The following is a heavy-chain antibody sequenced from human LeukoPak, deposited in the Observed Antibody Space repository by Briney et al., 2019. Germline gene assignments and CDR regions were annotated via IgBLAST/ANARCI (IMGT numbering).Heavy chain of an antibody. CDR3: ARDRGGYYDSSHDAFDI. CDR2: IYYSGST. CDR1: GGSISSSSYY. Sequence: IPSETLSLTCTVSGGSISSSSYYWGWIRQPPGKGLEWIGSIYYSGSTYYNPSLKSRVTISVDTSKNQCSLKLSSVTAADTAVYYCARDRGGYYDSSHDAFDIWGQGTMVTVSS. D-gene: IGHD3-22*01. J-gene: IGHJ3*02. V-gene: IGHV4-39*07.